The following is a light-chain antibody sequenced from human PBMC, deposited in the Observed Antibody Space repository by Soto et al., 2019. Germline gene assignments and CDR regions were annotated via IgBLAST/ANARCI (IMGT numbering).Light chain of an antibody. CDR1: QNINTY. CDR3: QQYDDPALT. V-gene: IGKV1-33*01. J-gene: IGKJ4*01. CDR2: DAS. Sequence: DIQMTQSPSSLSASVGDIVTMTCQASQNINTYLHWYQQRPAQAPKLLISDASLLEPGVPSRFSGSGAGTEFTCTIDSLQPDDMETYYCQQYDDPALTFGGGTKVE.